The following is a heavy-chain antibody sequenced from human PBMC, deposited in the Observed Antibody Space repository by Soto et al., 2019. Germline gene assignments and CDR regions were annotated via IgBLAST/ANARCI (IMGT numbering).Heavy chain of an antibody. D-gene: IGHD5-18*01. Sequence: QVQLQQWGAGLLKPSETLSLTCAVYGGSFSGYYWSWIRQPPGKGLEWIGEINHSGSTNYNPSLKRRVTISVDTSKNQFSLQLSSVTAADTAVYYCARGGYSYGYYFDYWGQGTLVTVSS. CDR1: GGSFSGYY. J-gene: IGHJ4*02. CDR2: INHSGST. CDR3: ARGGYSYGYYFDY. V-gene: IGHV4-34*01.